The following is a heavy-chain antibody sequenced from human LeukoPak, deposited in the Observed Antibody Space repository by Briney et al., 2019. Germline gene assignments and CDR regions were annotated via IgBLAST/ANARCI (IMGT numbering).Heavy chain of an antibody. V-gene: IGHV1-18*01. J-gene: IGHJ3*01. D-gene: IGHD2-21*02. Sequence: GASVKVSCKASGYTFKSYGIIWVRQAPGQGLEWMGYISPASGRTTYAQNLPGRVTLTTDTPTTTAHMELRSLRSDDTAVYYCAREMWCSSGDCHLNVFDFWGQGTLVTVSP. CDR1: GYTFKSYG. CDR2: ISPASGRT. CDR3: AREMWCSSGDCHLNVFDF.